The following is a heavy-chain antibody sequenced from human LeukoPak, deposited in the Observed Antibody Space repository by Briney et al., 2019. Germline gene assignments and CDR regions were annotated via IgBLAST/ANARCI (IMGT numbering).Heavy chain of an antibody. Sequence: GGSLRLSCAASGSTFNTYSMHWVRQAPGKGLEWVAAISNDGRNKYYADSVKGRFTVSRDNSKNTLYLQLNSLRAEDTAVYYCASQIAAAGTYLTPHYWGQGTLVTVSS. CDR1: GSTFNTYS. V-gene: IGHV3-30*04. CDR3: ASQIAAAGTYLTPHY. J-gene: IGHJ4*02. D-gene: IGHD6-13*01. CDR2: ISNDGRNK.